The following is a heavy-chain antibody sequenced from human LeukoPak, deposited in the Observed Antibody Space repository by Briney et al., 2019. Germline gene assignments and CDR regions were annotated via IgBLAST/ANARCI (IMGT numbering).Heavy chain of an antibody. Sequence: GGSLRLSCAASGFTYSSYSMNWVRQAPGKGLEWVSSSSSSSSYIYYADSVKGRFTISRDNAKNSLYLQMNSLRAEDTAVYYCARDMGDSSWLKIIDYWGQGILVTVSS. V-gene: IGHV3-21*01. CDR2: SSSSSSYI. CDR3: ARDMGDSSWLKIIDY. D-gene: IGHD6-13*01. J-gene: IGHJ4*02. CDR1: GFTYSSYS.